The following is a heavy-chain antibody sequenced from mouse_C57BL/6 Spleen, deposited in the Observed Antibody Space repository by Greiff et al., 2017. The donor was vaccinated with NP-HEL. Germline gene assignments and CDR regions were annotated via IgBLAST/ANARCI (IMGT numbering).Heavy chain of an antibody. CDR2: ISAGGSYT. V-gene: IGHV5-4*03. CDR3: EANVLCAY. CDR1: GFTFSSYA. J-gene: IGHJ3*01. Sequence: EVKLVESGGGLVKPGGSLKLSCAASGFTFSSYAMSWVRQTPDKRLEWVATISAGGSYTYYPDNVKGRFPISRDNAKNNLYLQMSHLKSEDTAMSYCEANVLCAYWGQGTLVTVSA.